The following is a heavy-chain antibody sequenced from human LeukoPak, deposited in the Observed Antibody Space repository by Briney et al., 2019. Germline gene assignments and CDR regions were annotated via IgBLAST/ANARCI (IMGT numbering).Heavy chain of an antibody. D-gene: IGHD3-22*01. CDR3: ATLTYYYDSSGYYDY. CDR1: GGSISSSSYY. J-gene: IGHJ4*02. Sequence: SETLSLTCTVSGGSISSSSYYWGWIRQPPGKGLEWIGSIYYSGSTYYNPSLKSRVTISVDTSKNQFSLKLSSVTAADTAVYYCATLTYYYDSSGYYDYWGQGTLVTVSS. V-gene: IGHV4-39*01. CDR2: IYYSGST.